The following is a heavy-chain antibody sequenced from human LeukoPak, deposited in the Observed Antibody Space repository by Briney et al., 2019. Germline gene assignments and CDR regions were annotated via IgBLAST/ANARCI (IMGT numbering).Heavy chain of an antibody. CDR2: INHSGST. J-gene: IGHJ5*02. D-gene: IGHD3-22*01. CDR3: ARRYYYDSSGYSP. V-gene: IGHV4-34*01. CDR1: GGSFSGYY. Sequence: PSETLSLTCAVCGGSFSGYYWSWIRQPPGKGLEWIGEINHSGSTNYNPSLKSRVTISVDTSKNQFSLKLSSVTAADTAVYYCARRYYYDSSGYSPWGQGTLVTVSS.